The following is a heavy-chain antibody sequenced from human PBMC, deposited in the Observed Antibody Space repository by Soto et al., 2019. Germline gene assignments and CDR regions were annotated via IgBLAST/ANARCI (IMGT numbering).Heavy chain of an antibody. V-gene: IGHV3-9*01. D-gene: IGHD3-3*01. J-gene: IGHJ3*02. CDR2: ISWNSGSI. CDR1: GFTFDDYA. Sequence: GGSLRLSCAASGFTFDDYAMHWVRQAPGKGLEWVSGISWNSGSIGYADSVKGRFTISRDNAKNSLYLQMNSLRAEDTALYYCAKDSFAGKDACAFDIWGQGTMVTVSS. CDR3: AKDSFAGKDACAFDI.